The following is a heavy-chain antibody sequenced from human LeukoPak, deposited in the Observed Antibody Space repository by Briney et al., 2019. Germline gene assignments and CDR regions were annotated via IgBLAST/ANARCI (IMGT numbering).Heavy chain of an antibody. CDR3: ASRTGPTRY. CDR2: INHSGST. CDR1: GGSFSGYY. J-gene: IGHJ4*02. V-gene: IGHV4-34*01. Sequence: SETLSLTCAVYGGSFSGYYRSWIRQPPGKGPEWIGEINHSGSTNYNPSLKSRVTISVDTSKNQFSLKLSSVTAADTAVYYCASRTGPTRYWGQGTLVTVSS.